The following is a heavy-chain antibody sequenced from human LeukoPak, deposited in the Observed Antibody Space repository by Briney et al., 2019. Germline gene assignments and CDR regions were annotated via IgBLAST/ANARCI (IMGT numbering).Heavy chain of an antibody. D-gene: IGHD5-24*01. J-gene: IGHJ4*02. CDR2: IIPIFGTA. Sequence: ASVKVSCKASGGTFSSHAISWVRQAPGQGLEWMGGIIPIFGTANYAQKFQGRVTITADESTSTAYMELSSLRSEDTAVYYCARGRDGYTAEYDYWGQGTLVTVSS. CDR3: ARGRDGYTAEYDY. V-gene: IGHV1-69*13. CDR1: GGTFSSHA.